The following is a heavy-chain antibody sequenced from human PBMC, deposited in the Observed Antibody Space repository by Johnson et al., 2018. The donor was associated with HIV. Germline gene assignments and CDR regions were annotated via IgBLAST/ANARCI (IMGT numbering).Heavy chain of an antibody. Sequence: VQLVESGGGLVQPGRSVRLSCAASGFTFDDYAMHWVRQAPGKGLGWVSGISWNSGSTYYADSVKGRFTISRDNSKNSLYLQMNSLLAEETAVYYCANSGLRTYYYDTGVHDVFDIWGQGTMVTVSS. J-gene: IGHJ3*02. CDR2: ISWNSGST. CDR1: GFTFDDYA. D-gene: IGHD3-22*01. CDR3: ANSGLRTYYYDTGVHDVFDI. V-gene: IGHV3-9*01.